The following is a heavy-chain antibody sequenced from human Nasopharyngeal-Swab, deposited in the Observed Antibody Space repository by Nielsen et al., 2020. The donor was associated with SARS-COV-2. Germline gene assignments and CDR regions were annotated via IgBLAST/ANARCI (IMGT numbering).Heavy chain of an antibody. V-gene: IGHV3-23*01. J-gene: IGHJ4*02. Sequence: LSLTCAASGFTFSTYAMTWVRQVPGKGLEWVSGISGRGGSSFYSDSVKGRFTISRDNAKNTLSLQMNSLRAEDTAVYYCAKNIGSGGVYDSWGQGTLVTVSS. CDR2: ISGRGGSS. CDR3: AKNIGSGGVYDS. CDR1: GFTFSTYA. D-gene: IGHD2-8*02.